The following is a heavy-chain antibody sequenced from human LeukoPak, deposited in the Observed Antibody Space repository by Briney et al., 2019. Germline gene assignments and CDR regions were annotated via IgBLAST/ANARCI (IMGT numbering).Heavy chain of an antibody. J-gene: IGHJ4*02. Sequence: GGSLRLSCAASGFTFSSYAMSWVRQAPGKGLEWVSVIYSGGSTYYADSVKGRFTISRDNSKNTLYLQMNNLRAEDTAVYYCARGPGGSSWYFTLDYWGQGTLVTVSS. D-gene: IGHD6-13*01. CDR2: IYSGGST. CDR1: GFTFSSYA. CDR3: ARGPGGSSWYFTLDY. V-gene: IGHV3-53*01.